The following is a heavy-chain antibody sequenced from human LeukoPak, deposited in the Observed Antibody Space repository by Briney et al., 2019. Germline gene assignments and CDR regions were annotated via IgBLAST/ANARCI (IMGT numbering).Heavy chain of an antibody. V-gene: IGHV3-23*01. CDR1: GFTFSSYA. CDR2: ISGSGGST. CDR3: ASGGATSVGATTYYYYYMDV. J-gene: IGHJ6*03. Sequence: SGGSLRLSCAASGFTFSSYAMSWVRQAPGKGLEWVSAISGSGGSTYYADSVKGRFTISRDNSKNTLYLQMNSLRAEDTAVYYCASGGATSVGATTYYYYYMDVWGRGTTVTVSS. D-gene: IGHD1-26*01.